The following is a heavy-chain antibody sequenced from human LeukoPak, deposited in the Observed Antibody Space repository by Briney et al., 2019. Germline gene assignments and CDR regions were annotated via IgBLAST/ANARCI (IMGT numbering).Heavy chain of an antibody. CDR2: ISYDGGSK. CDR3: ARDANYFGSGMTFNWFDP. Sequence: GRTFRLSCAAYGFIVSTYCMDWVRQAPGKGLEWEVVISYDGGSKYYAESVKGRFTISRDNSKNTLFLQMNSRRHEDTAMFYCARDANYFGSGMTFNWFDPWGQGNLVTVSS. V-gene: IGHV3-30*03. J-gene: IGHJ5*02. CDR1: GFIVSTYC. D-gene: IGHD3-10*01.